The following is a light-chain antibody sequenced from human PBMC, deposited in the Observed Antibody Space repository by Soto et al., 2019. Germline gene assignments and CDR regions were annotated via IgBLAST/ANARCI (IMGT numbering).Light chain of an antibody. CDR1: QSVSRY. J-gene: IGKJ4*01. CDR2: DAS. CDR3: QQRRDWPLT. V-gene: IGKV3-11*01. Sequence: EIVLTQSPATLSLSPGERATLSCRASQSVSRYLAWYQQKPGQAPRLLISDASNRATGIPARFSGSGSGTDVTLTVSSLEPEDFAVYYCQQRRDWPLTFGGGTKVEI.